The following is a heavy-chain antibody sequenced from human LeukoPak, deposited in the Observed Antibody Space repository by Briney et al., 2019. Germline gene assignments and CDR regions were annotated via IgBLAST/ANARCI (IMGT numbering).Heavy chain of an antibody. Sequence: PSETLSLTCAVYGGSFSGYYWSWIRQPPGKGLEWIGEINHSGSTNYNPSLKSRVTISVDTSKNQFSLKLSSVTAADTAVYYCAREGTWIQLWRDAFDIWGQGTMVTVSS. V-gene: IGHV4-34*01. CDR3: AREGTWIQLWRDAFDI. CDR2: INHSGST. D-gene: IGHD5-18*01. J-gene: IGHJ3*02. CDR1: GGSFSGYY.